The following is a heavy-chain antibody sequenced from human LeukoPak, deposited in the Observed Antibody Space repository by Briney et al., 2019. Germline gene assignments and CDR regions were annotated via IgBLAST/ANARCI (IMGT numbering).Heavy chain of an antibody. CDR2: IYSGGST. CDR3: AKSGRSKAFDI. V-gene: IGHV3-53*05. CDR1: GFTVSSNY. Sequence: GGSLRLSCAASGFTVSSNYMSWVRQAPGKGLEWVSVIYSGGSTYYADSVKGRFTISRDNAKNSLYLQMNTLRAEDTALYYCAKSGRSKAFDIWGQGTMVTVSS. J-gene: IGHJ3*02.